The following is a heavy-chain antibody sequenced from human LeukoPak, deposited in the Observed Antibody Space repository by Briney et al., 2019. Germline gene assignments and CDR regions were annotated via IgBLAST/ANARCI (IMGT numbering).Heavy chain of an antibody. Sequence: ASVKVSCKASGYTFTSYGISWVRQAPGQGLELMGWISDYSGNTNYAQKLQGRVTMTTDTSTSTAYMELRSLRSDDTAVYYCAREGLQWRWFDPWGQGTLVTVSS. V-gene: IGHV1-18*01. D-gene: IGHD6-19*01. CDR2: ISDYSGNT. CDR1: GYTFTSYG. J-gene: IGHJ5*02. CDR3: AREGLQWRWFDP.